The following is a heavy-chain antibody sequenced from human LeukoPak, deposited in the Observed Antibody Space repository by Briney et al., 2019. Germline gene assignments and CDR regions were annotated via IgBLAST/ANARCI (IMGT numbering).Heavy chain of an antibody. CDR2: IYYSGRT. V-gene: IGHV4-59*01. Sequence: SETLSLTCTVSGGSISSYYWSWIRQPPGKGLEWIGYIYYSGRTNYNPSLKSRVTISVDTSKNQFSLKLSSVTAADTAVYYCARVYRVTTGTYYYYYMDVWGKGTTVTVSS. CDR3: ARVYRVTTGTYYYYYMDV. CDR1: GGSISSYY. D-gene: IGHD4-17*01. J-gene: IGHJ6*03.